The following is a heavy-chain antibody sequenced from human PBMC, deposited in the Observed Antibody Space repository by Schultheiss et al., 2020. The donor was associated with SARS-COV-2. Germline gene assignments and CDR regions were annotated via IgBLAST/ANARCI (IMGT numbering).Heavy chain of an antibody. CDR3: ARADDYGGNSLDH. CDR1: GFAFSNYG. J-gene: IGHJ4*02. Sequence: GGSLRLSCAASGFAFSNYGMHWVRQAPGKGLEWVSVIYSGGSTYYADSVKGRFTISRDKSKSTLYLQMNSLRVEDTAIYYCARADDYGGNSLDHWGQGTLVTVSS. CDR2: IYSGGST. V-gene: IGHV3-NL1*01. D-gene: IGHD4-23*01.